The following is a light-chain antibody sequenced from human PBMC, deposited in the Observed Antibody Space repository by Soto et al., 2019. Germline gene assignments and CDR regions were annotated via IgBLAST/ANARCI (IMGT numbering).Light chain of an antibody. J-gene: IGLJ3*02. V-gene: IGLV2-18*01. CDR3: SLYTSSSTWV. CDR1: SSDVGSYNR. CDR2: EVS. Sequence: QSALTQPPSVSGSPGQSVTISCTGTSSDVGSYNRVSWYQQPPGTAPKLMIYEVSNRPSGVPDRFSGSKSGNTASLTISGLQAEDEADYYCSLYTSSSTWVFGGVTKVTVL.